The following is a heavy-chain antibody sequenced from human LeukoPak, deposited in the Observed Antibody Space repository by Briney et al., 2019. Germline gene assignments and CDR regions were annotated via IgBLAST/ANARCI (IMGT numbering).Heavy chain of an antibody. J-gene: IGHJ4*02. CDR1: GYTLTELS. D-gene: IGHD6-13*01. V-gene: IGHV1-24*01. Sequence: ASVKVSCKVSGYTLTELSMHWVRQAPGKGLEWMGGFDPEDGETIYAQKFQGRVTMTEDTSTDTAYMELSSLRSEDTAVYYCATELQQLVNPLAFDYWGQGTLVIVSS. CDR2: FDPEDGET. CDR3: ATELQQLVNPLAFDY.